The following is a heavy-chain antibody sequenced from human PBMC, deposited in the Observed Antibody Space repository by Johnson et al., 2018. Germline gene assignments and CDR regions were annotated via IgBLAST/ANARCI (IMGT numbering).Heavy chain of an antibody. CDR2: IKSDGSEA. Sequence: EVQLLESGGALVQPGGSLRLSCAASGFTLNTYWMHWVRQAPGKGLVWVSRIKSDGSEATYADSVKGRFTISRDNVKNTLYLEMNSLRDEDTASYYCARSYYASDMDVWGQGTTVTVSS. CDR1: GFTLNTYW. J-gene: IGHJ6*03. V-gene: IGHV3-74*01. CDR3: ARSYYASDMDV.